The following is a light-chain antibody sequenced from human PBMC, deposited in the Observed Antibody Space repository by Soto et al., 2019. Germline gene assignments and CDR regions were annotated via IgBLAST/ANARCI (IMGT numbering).Light chain of an antibody. CDR3: QQSYSTPLT. CDR2: AAS. J-gene: IGKJ4*01. Sequence: DIPMTQSPSSLSASVGDTVTITCRASQSISSYLNWYQQKPGKAPKLLIYAASSLQSGVPSRFSGSGSGTDFTLTISSLQPEDFATYYCQQSYSTPLTFGGGTKVEMK. V-gene: IGKV1-39*01. CDR1: QSISSY.